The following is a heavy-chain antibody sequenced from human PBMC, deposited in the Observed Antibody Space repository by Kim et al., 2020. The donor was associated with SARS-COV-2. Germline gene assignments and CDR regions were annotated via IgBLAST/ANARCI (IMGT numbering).Heavy chain of an antibody. Sequence: SETLSLTCSVSGVSLTSYYWNWIRQSPGKGLEWIGYIFSSGTTIYNPSLKSRVTISLDTPTNQFSLTLRSVTAADTAVDYCSRGQSVFAYWGQGSLGTVS. D-gene: IGHD6-19*01. J-gene: IGHJ4*02. CDR3: SRGQSVFAY. CDR1: GVSLTSYY. V-gene: IGHV4-59*01. CDR2: IFSSGTT.